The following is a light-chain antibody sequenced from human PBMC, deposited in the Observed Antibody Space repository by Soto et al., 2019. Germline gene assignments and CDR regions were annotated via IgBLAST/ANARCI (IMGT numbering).Light chain of an antibody. CDR3: CSYTSSRTYV. J-gene: IGLJ1*01. V-gene: IGLV2-14*03. CDR2: DVS. Sequence: QSALTQPASVSGSPGQSITISCTGTSSDVGGYEYVSWYQQHPGKAPKVIIYDVSDRPSGVSDRFSGSKSGTTASLTISGLQAEDEADYYCCSYTSSRTYVFGTGTKLTVL. CDR1: SSDVGGYEY.